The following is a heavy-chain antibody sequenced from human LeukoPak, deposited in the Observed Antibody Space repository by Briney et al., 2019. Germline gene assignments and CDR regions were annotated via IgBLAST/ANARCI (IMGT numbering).Heavy chain of an antibody. CDR1: GYTFNTFD. D-gene: IGHD5-12*01. Sequence: ASVKVSCKASGYTFNTFDINWVRQAPGQGLEWMGWISTYNGDTHYAQKFQGRVTMTTDTSTSTAYMELRSLRSDDTAVYYCARGPYSGYEGVRRENDYWGQGTLVTVSS. CDR2: ISTYNGDT. J-gene: IGHJ4*02. V-gene: IGHV1-18*01. CDR3: ARGPYSGYEGVRRENDY.